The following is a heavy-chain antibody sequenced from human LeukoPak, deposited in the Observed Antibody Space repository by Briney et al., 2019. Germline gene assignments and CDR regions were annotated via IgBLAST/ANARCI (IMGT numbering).Heavy chain of an antibody. CDR3: ARAYSSSWYWEGNYYYYGMDV. D-gene: IGHD6-13*01. CDR2: ISAYNGNT. V-gene: IGHV1-18*01. CDR1: GGTFSSYA. Sequence: ASVKVSCKASGGTFSSYAISWVRQAPGQGLEWMGWISAYNGNTNYAQKLQGRVTMTTDTSTSTAYMELRSLRSDDTAVYYCARAYSSSWYWEGNYYYYGMDVWGQGTTATVSS. J-gene: IGHJ6*02.